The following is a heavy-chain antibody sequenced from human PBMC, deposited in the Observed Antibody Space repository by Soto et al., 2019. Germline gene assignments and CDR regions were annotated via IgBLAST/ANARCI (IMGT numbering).Heavy chain of an antibody. D-gene: IGHD6-19*01. CDR2: INPNSGGT. J-gene: IGHJ4*02. CDR1: GYTFTGYY. CDR3: APNRGSSGCYAA. V-gene: IGHV1-2*02. Sequence: RASVKVSCKASGYTFTGYYMHWVRQAPGQGLEWMGWINPNSGGTNYAQKFQGRVTMTRDTSISTAYMELSRLRSDDTAVYYCAPNRGSSGCYAAWGQGTLVTVSS.